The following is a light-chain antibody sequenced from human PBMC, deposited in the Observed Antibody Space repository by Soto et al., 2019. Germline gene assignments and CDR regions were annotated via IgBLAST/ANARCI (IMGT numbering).Light chain of an antibody. Sequence: QSALAQPASVSGSPGQSITISCTGTSNDIGLYNYVSWYQQHPGKAPKLIIYVVSSRPSGISNRFSASKSGNTASLTISGLQAEDEADYYSASYARGSTLVVFGGGTKLTVL. V-gene: IGLV2-14*01. CDR1: SNDIGLYNY. CDR3: ASYARGSTLVV. J-gene: IGLJ2*01. CDR2: VVS.